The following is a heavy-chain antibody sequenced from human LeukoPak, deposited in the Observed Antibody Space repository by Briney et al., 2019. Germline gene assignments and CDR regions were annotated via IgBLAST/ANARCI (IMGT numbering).Heavy chain of an antibody. Sequence: GGSLRLSCTASGFPFSDFYMAWIRQPPGKGLEYIAYISSGGTSISYADSVRGRFTISRDNAKNSLSLQMNSLRAEDTALYYCAKDAFGALYYFDFWGQGTLVTVSS. V-gene: IGHV3-11*01. D-gene: IGHD1-26*01. CDR1: GFPFSDFY. CDR3: AKDAFGALYYFDF. J-gene: IGHJ4*02. CDR2: ISSGGTSI.